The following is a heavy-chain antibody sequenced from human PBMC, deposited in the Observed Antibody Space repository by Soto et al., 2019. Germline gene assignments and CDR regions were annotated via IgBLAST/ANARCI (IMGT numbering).Heavy chain of an antibody. CDR2: ISSRSTNT. D-gene: IGHD3-16*01. Sequence: EVQLVESGGGLVKPGGSLRLSCEDSGFTFSSYTMNWVRRAPGKGLEWVSSISSRSTNTHYADSVRGRFTISRDNAKRSLYLQMNSLRAEDTAVYYCARGALYYFDYWGQGTLVTVSS. CDR1: GFTFSSYT. CDR3: ARGALYYFDY. J-gene: IGHJ4*02. V-gene: IGHV3-21*02.